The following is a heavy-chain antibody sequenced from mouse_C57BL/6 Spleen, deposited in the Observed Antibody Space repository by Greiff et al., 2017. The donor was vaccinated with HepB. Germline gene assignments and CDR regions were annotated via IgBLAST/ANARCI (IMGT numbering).Heavy chain of an antibody. Sequence: EVQLVESEGGLVQPGSSMKLSCTASGFTFSDYYMAWVRQVPEKGLEWVANINYDGSSTYYLDSLKSRFIISRNNAKNILYLQMSSLKSEDTATYYCAREHYYFDYWGQGTTLTVSS. CDR2: INYDGSST. J-gene: IGHJ2*01. V-gene: IGHV5-16*01. CDR3: AREHYYFDY. CDR1: GFTFSDYY.